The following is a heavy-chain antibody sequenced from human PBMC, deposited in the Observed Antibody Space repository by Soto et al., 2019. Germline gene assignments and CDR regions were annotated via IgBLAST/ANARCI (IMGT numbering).Heavy chain of an antibody. Sequence: GAPVKASCKAPGGTFSSYSISWAQQAPGQGLEWMGRIIPLLDMANYAQKFQGRVTISRDKSRDTVYLQMDSLRSDDTAIYYCARGAGHGPPDCWGQGTLVTVSS. V-gene: IGHV1-69*04. CDR3: ARGAGHGPPDC. J-gene: IGHJ4*02. CDR2: IIPLLDMA. CDR1: GGTFSSYS.